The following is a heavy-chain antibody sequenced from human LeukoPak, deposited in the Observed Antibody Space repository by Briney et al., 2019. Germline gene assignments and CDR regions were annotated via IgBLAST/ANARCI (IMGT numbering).Heavy chain of an antibody. J-gene: IGHJ4*02. CDR3: ARVYDSSGYSPYYFDY. V-gene: IGHV3-23*01. D-gene: IGHD3-22*01. Sequence: PGGSLRLSCAASGFTFSSYAMSWVRQAPGKGLEWVSAISGSGGSTYYADSVKGRFTISRDNSKNTLYLQMNSLRAEDTAVYYCARVYDSSGYSPYYFDYWGQGTLVTVSS. CDR2: ISGSGGST. CDR1: GFTFSSYA.